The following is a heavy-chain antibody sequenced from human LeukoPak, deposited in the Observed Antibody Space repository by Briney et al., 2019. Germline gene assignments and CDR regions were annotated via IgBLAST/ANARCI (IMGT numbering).Heavy chain of an antibody. CDR3: AKMEGDIVVVHFDY. CDR1: GFTFSSYS. CDR2: ISSSSSYI. V-gene: IGHV3-21*04. Sequence: GGSLRLSCAASGFTFSSYSMNWVRQAPGKGLEWVSCISSSSSYIYYADSVKGRFIISRDNAKNSLYLQMNSLRAEDTAVYYCAKMEGDIVVVHFDYWGQGTLVTVSS. J-gene: IGHJ4*02. D-gene: IGHD2-15*01.